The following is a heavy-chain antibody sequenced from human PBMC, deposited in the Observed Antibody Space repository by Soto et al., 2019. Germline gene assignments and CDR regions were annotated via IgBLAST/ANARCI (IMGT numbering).Heavy chain of an antibody. V-gene: IGHV1-69*13. D-gene: IGHD3-16*01. CDR1: GGTFGSYA. J-gene: IGHJ6*02. CDR3: AGERGEGYGMDV. CDR2: IIPIFGTA. Sequence: SVKVSCKASGGTFGSYAISWVRQAPGQGLEWMGGIIPIFGTANYAQKFQGRVTITADESTSTAYMELSSLRSADTAVYYCAGERGEGYGMDVWGQGTTVTVSS.